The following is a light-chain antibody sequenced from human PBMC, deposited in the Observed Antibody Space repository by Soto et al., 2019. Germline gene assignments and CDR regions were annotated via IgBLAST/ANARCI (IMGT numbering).Light chain of an antibody. Sequence: QSALTQSPSASGSPGQSVTISCTGTSSDVGNYKYVSWYQQHPGKAPKLMIYEVSKRPSGVPDRFSGSKSGNTASLSVSGRQAEDEADYYCSSYAGSNNGVFGGGTKVTVL. CDR1: SSDVGNYKY. V-gene: IGLV2-8*01. CDR3: SSYAGSNNGV. CDR2: EVS. J-gene: IGLJ3*02.